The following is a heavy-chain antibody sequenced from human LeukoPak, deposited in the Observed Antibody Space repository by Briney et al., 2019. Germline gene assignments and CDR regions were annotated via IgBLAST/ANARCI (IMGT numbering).Heavy chain of an antibody. CDR2: IYYSGST. CDR1: GGSISSSIYY. V-gene: IGHV4-39*07. J-gene: IGHJ4*02. Sequence: PSETLSLTCTVSGGSISSSIYYWGWIRQPPGKGLEWIGSIYYSGSTYYNPSLKGRVTISVDTSNNQFSLRLSSVTAADTAVYYCARYYGANPLDYWGQGTLVTVSS. D-gene: IGHD4-23*01. CDR3: ARYYGANPLDY.